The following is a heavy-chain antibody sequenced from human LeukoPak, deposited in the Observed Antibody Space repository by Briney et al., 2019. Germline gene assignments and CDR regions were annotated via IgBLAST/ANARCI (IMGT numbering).Heavy chain of an antibody. Sequence: ASVKVSCKASGYTFTSYYIHWVRQAPGQGLEWMGIINPSRGSTSYAQKFQGRVTMTRDTSTSTVYMELYSLTSEDTAVYYCGRDSGSSYYMDVWGKGTTVTVSS. CDR1: GYTFTSYY. J-gene: IGHJ6*03. V-gene: IGHV1-46*01. CDR3: GRDSGSSYYMDV. CDR2: INPSRGST. D-gene: IGHD6-6*01.